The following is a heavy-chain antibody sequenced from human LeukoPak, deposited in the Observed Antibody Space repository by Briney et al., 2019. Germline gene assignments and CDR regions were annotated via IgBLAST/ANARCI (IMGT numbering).Heavy chain of an antibody. D-gene: IGHD6-19*01. Sequence: SVKVSCKASGGTFGSYAISWVRQAPGQGLEWMGGIIPIFGTANYAQKFQGRVTITADESTSTAYMELSSLRSEDTAVYYCASSPYSSGFAYYFDYWGQGTLVTVSS. J-gene: IGHJ4*02. V-gene: IGHV1-69*13. CDR3: ASSPYSSGFAYYFDY. CDR2: IIPIFGTA. CDR1: GGTFGSYA.